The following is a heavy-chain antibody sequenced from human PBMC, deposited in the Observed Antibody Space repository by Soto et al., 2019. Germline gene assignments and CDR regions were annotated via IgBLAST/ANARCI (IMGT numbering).Heavy chain of an antibody. CDR2: IYWDDDK. CDR3: ARRRLDNSCSALPFDP. CDR1: GLSLSTSGVG. V-gene: IGHV2-5*02. J-gene: IGHJ5*02. D-gene: IGHD5-12*01. Sequence: QITLKESGPTLVKPTQTLTLTCSFSGLSLSTSGVGVGWIRQPPGKALEWLALIYWDDDKRYSPSLKSRLTITKDDSKNVVVLTMTNMDPVDTATYYCARRRLDNSCSALPFDPWGQGTLVTVSS.